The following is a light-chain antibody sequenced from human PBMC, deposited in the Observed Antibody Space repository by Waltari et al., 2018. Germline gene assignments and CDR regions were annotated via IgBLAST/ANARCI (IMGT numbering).Light chain of an antibody. CDR1: RSDVGGYNS. CDR2: DVN. V-gene: IGLV2-11*01. J-gene: IGLJ3*02. CDR3: CSYAGVHTFCV. Sequence: QSALTQPPSVSGSPGQSATISCTGTRSDVGGYNSVSWYQQHPNKDPKLIIFDVNQLPPGVLGRCSGSQSANPASLTFAGLQAEDEAEYHGCSYAGVHTFCVFGGGTKLTVL.